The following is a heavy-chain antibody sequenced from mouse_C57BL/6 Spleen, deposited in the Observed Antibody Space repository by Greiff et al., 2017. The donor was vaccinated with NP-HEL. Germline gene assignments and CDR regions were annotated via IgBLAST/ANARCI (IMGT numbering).Heavy chain of an antibody. CDR1: GYTFTDYE. CDR3: TKANWDSYYAMDY. D-gene: IGHD4-1*01. CDR2: IDPETGGT. V-gene: IGHV1-15*01. J-gene: IGHJ4*01. Sequence: VQLQQSGAELVRPGASVTLSCKASGYTFTDYEMHWVKQTPVHGLEWIGAIDPETGGTAYNQKFKGKAILTADKSSSTAYMELRSLTSEDSAVYYCTKANWDSYYAMDYWGQGTSVTVSS.